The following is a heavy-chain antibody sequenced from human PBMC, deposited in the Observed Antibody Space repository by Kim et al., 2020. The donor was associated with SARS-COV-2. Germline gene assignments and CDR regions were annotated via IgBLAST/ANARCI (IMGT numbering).Heavy chain of an antibody. J-gene: IGHJ4*02. CDR1: GYLFSDYA. V-gene: IGHV1-3*01. D-gene: IGHD2-15*01. Sequence: ASVKVSCKTSGYLFSDYAIIWVRQAPGQSLEWLGWINDGNGNTKYSQKFLGRVTITRDTSASTAYMELSSLKSEDTAIYYCARAGRYCIGGPCYYLRYWGQGTLVTVSS. CDR2: INDGNGNT. CDR3: ARAGRYCIGGPCYYLRY.